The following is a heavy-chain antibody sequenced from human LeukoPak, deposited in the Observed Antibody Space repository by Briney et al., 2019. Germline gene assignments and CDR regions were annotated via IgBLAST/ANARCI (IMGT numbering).Heavy chain of an antibody. J-gene: IGHJ6*03. CDR2: INTNTGNP. Sequence: GASVKVSCKASGYTFTSYGVTWVRQAPGQGLEWMGWINTNTGNPTYAQGFTGRFVFSLDTSVSTAYLQISSLKAEDTAVYYCARSAVGYYRTHMDVWGKGTTVTVSS. D-gene: IGHD3-3*01. CDR3: ARSAVGYYRTHMDV. V-gene: IGHV7-4-1*02. CDR1: GYTFTSYG.